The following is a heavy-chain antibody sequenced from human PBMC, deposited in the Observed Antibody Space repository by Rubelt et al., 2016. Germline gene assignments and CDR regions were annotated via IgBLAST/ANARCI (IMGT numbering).Heavy chain of an antibody. CDR3: ARDLRDDYGDDTFAYLYFDL. J-gene: IGHJ2*01. D-gene: IGHD4-17*01. Sequence: QLQLQESGPGLVKPSQTLSLTCTVSGGSISSGGYYWSWIRQHPGKGLEWIGYIYYSGRTYYNPSLKSRVTISVDTSKNPFSLKLGSVTAAGTAVYYCARDLRDDYGDDTFAYLYFDLWGRGNLGTVCS. V-gene: IGHV4-31*03. CDR1: GGSISSGGYY. CDR2: IYYSGRT.